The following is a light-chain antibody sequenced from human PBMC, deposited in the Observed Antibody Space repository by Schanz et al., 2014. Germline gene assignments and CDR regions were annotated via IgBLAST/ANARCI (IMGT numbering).Light chain of an antibody. CDR1: SSDVGGYNY. J-gene: IGLJ1*01. Sequence: QSALTQPPSASGSPGQSVTISCTGTSSDVGGYNYVSWYQQHPGKAPKLMIYEDTKRPSGVPDRFSGSKSGNTASLTISGLQAEDEADYYCSSYTSSSTYVFGTGTKLTVL. CDR3: SSYTSSSTYV. CDR2: EDT. V-gene: IGLV2-8*01.